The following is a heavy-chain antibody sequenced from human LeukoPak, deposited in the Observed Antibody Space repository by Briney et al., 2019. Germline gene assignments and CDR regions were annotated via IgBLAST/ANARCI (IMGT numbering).Heavy chain of an antibody. CDR1: GYTFTSYD. CDR3: AAHTYYYSSGSFAY. V-gene: IGHV1-8*01. J-gene: IGHJ4*02. CDR2: MNPSSGNT. Sequence: ASVKVSCKASGYTFTSYDINWVRQATGQGPEWMGWMNPSSGNTGYAQRFQGRVTMTRDTSTNTTYLELSSLRSDDTAVYYCAAHTYYYSSGSFAYWGQGTLVTVSS. D-gene: IGHD3-10*01.